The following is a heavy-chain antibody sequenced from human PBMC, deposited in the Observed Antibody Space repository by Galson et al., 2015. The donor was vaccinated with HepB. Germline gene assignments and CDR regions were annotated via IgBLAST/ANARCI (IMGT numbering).Heavy chain of an antibody. CDR2: IKQDGSEK. CDR1: GFTFSSYW. J-gene: IGHJ3*02. Sequence: LRLSCAASGFTFSSYWMSWVRQAPGKGLEWVANIKQDGSEKYYVDSVKGRFTISRDNAKNSLYLQMNSLRAEDTAVYYCARVLASSTKDAFDIWGQGTMVTVSS. V-gene: IGHV3-7*03. CDR3: ARVLASSTKDAFDI. D-gene: IGHD6-13*01.